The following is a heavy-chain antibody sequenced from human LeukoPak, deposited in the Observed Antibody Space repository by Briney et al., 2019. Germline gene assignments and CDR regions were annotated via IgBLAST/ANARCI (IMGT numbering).Heavy chain of an antibody. D-gene: IGHD2-15*01. CDR1: GGSITTSSYY. J-gene: IGHJ4*02. CDR3: AGSDLTQDYWDY. CDR2: IYSSGYT. Sequence: SETLSLTCNVSGGSITTSSYYWGWIRRPPGKGLEWIARIYSSGYTYYNPSLKSRGTISVDTSKNQFSLKLTSVTAADTAVYYCAGSDLTQDYWDYWGQGTLVKVSS. V-gene: IGHV4-39*07.